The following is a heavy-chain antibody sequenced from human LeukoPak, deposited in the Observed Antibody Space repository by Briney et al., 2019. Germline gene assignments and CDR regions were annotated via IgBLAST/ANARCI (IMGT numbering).Heavy chain of an antibody. CDR2: INTYNGST. D-gene: IGHD2-15*01. Sequence: ASVTVSCKCSGYSFTNYGRSWVRQAPGQGLEWVGWINTYNGSTKIAQNLQGRVTTTTDTSTSTAYLEMKNLTSDDTAFYYCARVSGGAYSDWGQGTLLTVST. CDR3: ARVSGGAYSD. J-gene: IGHJ1*01. V-gene: IGHV1-18*01. CDR1: GYSFTNYG.